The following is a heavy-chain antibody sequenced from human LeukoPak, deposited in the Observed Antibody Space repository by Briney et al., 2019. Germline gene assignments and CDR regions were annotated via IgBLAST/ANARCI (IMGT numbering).Heavy chain of an antibody. V-gene: IGHV3-30-3*01. CDR2: ISHDGSNK. Sequence: GGSLRLSCAASGFTFSSYAMHWVRQAPGKGLEWVAVISHDGSNKYYADSVKGRFTISRDNSKNTLYLQMNSLRAEDTAVYYCARDAVPAARRAIYYYYMDVWGKGTTVTVSS. CDR3: ARDAVPAARRAIYYYYMDV. D-gene: IGHD2-2*01. J-gene: IGHJ6*03. CDR1: GFTFSSYA.